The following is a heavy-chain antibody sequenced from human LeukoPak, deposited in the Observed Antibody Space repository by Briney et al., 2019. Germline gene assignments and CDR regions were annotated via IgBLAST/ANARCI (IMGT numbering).Heavy chain of an antibody. Sequence: PPGRSLRLSCAAFGFTFSSYAMHWVRQAPGKGLEWVAVISYDGSNKYYADSVKGRFTISRDNSKNTLYLQMNSLRAEDTAVYYCARDGGDDYDFWSGYYLSEYGMDVWGQGTTVTVSS. CDR2: ISYDGSNK. J-gene: IGHJ6*02. D-gene: IGHD3-3*01. V-gene: IGHV3-30-3*01. CDR3: ARDGGDDYDFWSGYYLSEYGMDV. CDR1: GFTFSSYA.